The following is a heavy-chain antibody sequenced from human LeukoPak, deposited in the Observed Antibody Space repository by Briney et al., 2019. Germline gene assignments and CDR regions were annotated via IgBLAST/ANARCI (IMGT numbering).Heavy chain of an antibody. CDR3: ARDLGYCSSTSCYTWFDP. V-gene: IGHV4-31*03. D-gene: IGHD2-2*02. Sequence: SETLSLTCTVSGGSISSSSYSWSWIRQHPGKGLEWIGYIYYSGSTYYNPSLKSRVTISVDTSKNQFSLKLSSVTAADTAVYYCARDLGYCSSTSCYTWFDPWGQGTLVTVSS. CDR1: GGSISSSSYS. CDR2: IYYSGST. J-gene: IGHJ5*02.